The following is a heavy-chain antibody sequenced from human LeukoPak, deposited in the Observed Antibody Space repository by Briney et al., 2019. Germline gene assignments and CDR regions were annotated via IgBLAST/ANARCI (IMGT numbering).Heavy chain of an antibody. CDR2: IKQDGSEK. V-gene: IGHV3-7*01. J-gene: IGHJ6*03. D-gene: IGHD6-6*01. Sequence: TGGSLRLPCAASGFTFSSYWMSWVRQAPGKGLEWVANIKQDGSEKYYVDSVKGRFTISRDNAKNSLYLQMNSLRAEDTAVYYCARVRRSSSRYYYYMDVWGKGTTVTVSS. CDR3: ARVRRSSSRYYYYMDV. CDR1: GFTFSSYW.